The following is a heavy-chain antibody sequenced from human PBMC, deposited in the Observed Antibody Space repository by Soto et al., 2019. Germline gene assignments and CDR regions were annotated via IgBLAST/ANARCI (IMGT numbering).Heavy chain of an antibody. Sequence: PSATLSLTCPVPGGSVSSGDYYWSLIRQPPGKGLEWIGYIYYSGNTNYNPSLKSRVIISVDTSKNLFSLKLTSATAADTAVYYCARIPVDTSMIYWLDPWGQGTLVTVSS. CDR2: IYYSGNT. CDR3: ARIPVDTSMIYWLDP. CDR1: GGSVSSGDYY. V-gene: IGHV4-61*08. D-gene: IGHD5-18*01. J-gene: IGHJ5*02.